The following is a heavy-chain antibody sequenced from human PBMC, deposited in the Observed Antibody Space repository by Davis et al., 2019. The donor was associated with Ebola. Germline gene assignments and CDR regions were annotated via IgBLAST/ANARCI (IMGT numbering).Heavy chain of an antibody. V-gene: IGHV3-49*04. D-gene: IGHD2-2*01. CDR3: TRDSHGCSSTSCYRPLYYYYYMDV. CDR2: IRSKAYGETT. CDR1: GFTFSGYG. Sequence: GESLKISCAASGFTFSGYGMNWVRQAPGKGLEWVGFIRSKAYGETTEYAASVKGRFTISRDDSKSIAYLQMNSLKTEDTAVYYCTRDSHGCSSTSCYRPLYYYYYMDVWGKGTTVTVSS. J-gene: IGHJ6*03.